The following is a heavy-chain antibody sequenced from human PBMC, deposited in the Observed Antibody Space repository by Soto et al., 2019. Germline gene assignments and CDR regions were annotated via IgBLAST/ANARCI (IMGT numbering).Heavy chain of an antibody. CDR1: GYTFTSYY. V-gene: IGHV1-46*01. CDR2: INPSGGST. J-gene: IGHJ6*02. CDR3: ARETTVVNYYYYGMDV. D-gene: IGHD4-17*01. Sequence: QVQLVQSGAEVKKPGASVKVSCKASGYTFTSYYMHWVRQAPGQGLEWMGIINPSGGSTSYAEKFQGRVTMTRDTSTSTVYMELSSLRSEDTAVYYCARETTVVNYYYYGMDVWGQGTTVTVSS.